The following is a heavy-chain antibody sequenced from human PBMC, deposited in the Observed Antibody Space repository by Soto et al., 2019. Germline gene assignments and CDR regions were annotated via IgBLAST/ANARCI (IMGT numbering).Heavy chain of an antibody. CDR2: ISCNGSNK. J-gene: IGHJ3*02. Sequence: AGGSLRLSCVASGFTFDDYAMHWVRQAPGKGLEWVAVISCNGSNKYYADSVKGRFTISRDNSKNTLYLQMNSLRAEDTAVYCCAKDAEAFDIWGQGTMVTVSS. CDR3: AKDAEAFDI. CDR1: GFTFDDYA. V-gene: IGHV3-30*02.